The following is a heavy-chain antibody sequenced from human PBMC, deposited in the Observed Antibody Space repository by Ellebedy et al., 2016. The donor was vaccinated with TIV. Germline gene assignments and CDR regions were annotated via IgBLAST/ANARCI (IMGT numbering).Heavy chain of an antibody. J-gene: IGHJ4*02. Sequence: SETLSLXXTVSGGSISSGGYYWSWIRQHPGKGLEWIGYIYYSGSTYYNPSLKSRVTISVDTSKNQFSLKLSSVTAADTVVYYCASPGPAFDYWGQGTLVTVSS. CDR2: IYYSGST. V-gene: IGHV4-31*03. CDR1: GGSISSGGYY. CDR3: ASPGPAFDY.